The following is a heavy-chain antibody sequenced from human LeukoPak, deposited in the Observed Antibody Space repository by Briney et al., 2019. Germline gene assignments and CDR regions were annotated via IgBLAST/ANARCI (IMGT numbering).Heavy chain of an antibody. J-gene: IGHJ6*03. CDR1: GGTFSSYA. CDR3: ARSTRYGKYYYYMDV. D-gene: IGHD1-1*01. CDR2: IIPIFGTA. Sequence: SVKVSCKASGGTFSSYAISWVRQAPGQGHEWMGGIIPIFGTANYAQKFQGRVTITTDESTSTAYMELSSLRSEDTAVYYCARSTRYGKYYYYMDVWGKGTTVTVSS. V-gene: IGHV1-69*05.